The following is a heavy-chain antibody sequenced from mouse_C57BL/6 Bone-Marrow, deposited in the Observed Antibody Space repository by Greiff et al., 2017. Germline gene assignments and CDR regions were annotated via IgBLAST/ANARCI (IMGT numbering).Heavy chain of an antibody. V-gene: IGHV1-55*01. CDR3: ARRITTPMDY. D-gene: IGHD1-1*01. Sequence: QVQLQQPGAELVKPGASVKMSCKASGYTFTSYWITWVKQRPGQGLEWIGDIYPGSGSTNYNEKFKGKATLTVDQSSSTAYMQLNSLTSEDSAVYYCARRITTPMDYWGQGTTLTVSS. CDR1: GYTFTSYW. CDR2: IYPGSGST. J-gene: IGHJ2*01.